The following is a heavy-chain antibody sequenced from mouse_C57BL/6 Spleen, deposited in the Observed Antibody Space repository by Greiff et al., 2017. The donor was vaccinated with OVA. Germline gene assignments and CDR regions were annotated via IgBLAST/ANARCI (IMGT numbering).Heavy chain of an antibody. D-gene: IGHD3-1*01. CDR2: IYYSGTI. CDR3: ARTHRGYWYFDV. CDR1: GISITTGNYR. Sequence: EVQLQESEPGLVKPSQTVFLTCTVTGISITTGNYRWSWIRQFPGNKLEWIGYIYYSGTITYNPSLTSRTTITRDTPKNQFFLEMNSLTAEDTATYYCARTHRGYWYFDVWGTGTTVTVSS. V-gene: IGHV3-5*01. J-gene: IGHJ1*03.